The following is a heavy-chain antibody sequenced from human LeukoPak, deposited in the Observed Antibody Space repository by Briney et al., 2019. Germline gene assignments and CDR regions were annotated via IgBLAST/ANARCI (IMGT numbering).Heavy chain of an antibody. Sequence: PGGSLRLSCAASGFTFSSYAMSWVRQAPGKGLEWVSAISGSGGSTYYADSVKGRFTISRDNSKNTLYLQMNSLRAEDTAVYYCAKSQGGRYFDWLLSYNWGQGTLVTVSS. CDR2: ISGSGGST. V-gene: IGHV3-23*01. CDR1: GFTFSSYA. CDR3: AKSQGGRYFDWLLSYN. D-gene: IGHD3-9*01. J-gene: IGHJ4*02.